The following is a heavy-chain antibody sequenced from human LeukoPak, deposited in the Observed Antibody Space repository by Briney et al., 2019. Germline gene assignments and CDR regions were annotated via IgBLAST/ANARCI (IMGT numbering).Heavy chain of an antibody. V-gene: IGHV4-61*02. D-gene: IGHD3-10*01. CDR2: IYTSGST. CDR3: ARVYYGSGDAFDI. Sequence: SETLSLTCTVSGGSISSSSYYWSWIRQPAGKGLEWIGRIYTSGSTNYNPSLKSRVTISVDTSKNQFSLKLSSVTAADTAVYYCARVYYGSGDAFDIWGQGTMVTVSS. CDR1: GGSISSSSYY. J-gene: IGHJ3*02.